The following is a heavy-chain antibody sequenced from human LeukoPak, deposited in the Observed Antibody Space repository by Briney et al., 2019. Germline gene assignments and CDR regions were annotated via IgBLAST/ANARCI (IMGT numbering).Heavy chain of an antibody. J-gene: IGHJ6*02. CDR2: ISGSGGST. D-gene: IGHD5-12*01. CDR1: GFTFSSYA. V-gene: IGHV3-23*01. CDR3: AKDRKWLRSNGYYGMDV. Sequence: GGSLRLSCAASGFTFSSYAMSRVRQAPGKGLEWVSAISGSGGSTYYADSVKGRFTISRDNSKNTLYLQMNSLRAEDTAVYYCAKDRKWLRSNGYYGMDVWGQGTTVTVSS.